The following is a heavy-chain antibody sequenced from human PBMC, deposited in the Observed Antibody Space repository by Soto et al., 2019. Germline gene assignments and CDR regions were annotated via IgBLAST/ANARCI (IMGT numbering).Heavy chain of an antibody. CDR1: GYTFTNYE. D-gene: IGHD2-15*01. CDR2: MNPNSGDT. J-gene: IGHJ5*02. V-gene: IGHV1-8*01. CDR3: ARGRGGDCSGGTGYSFLDP. Sequence: QEQLVQSGAEVKKPGASVKVSCTASGYTFTNYETIWVRQAPGQGLEWMGWMNPNSGDTVYAQKFQGTVTLTRDASTAYMELSSLKDEDTAVYYCARGRGGDCSGGTGYSFLDPWGQGTRVTVSS.